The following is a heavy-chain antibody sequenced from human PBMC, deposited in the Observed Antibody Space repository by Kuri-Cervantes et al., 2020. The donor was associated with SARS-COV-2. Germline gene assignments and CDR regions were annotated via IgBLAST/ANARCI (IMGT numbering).Heavy chain of an antibody. V-gene: IGHV3-74*01. Sequence: GGSLRLSCAASGFTFRIYWMYWVRQVPGRGLEWVARIHKDGSDTIYADSVRGRFTISRDNAINMVYLQMSSLRAEDTAVYCCAKAQTGRSPDAFDIWGQGTMVTVSS. CDR2: IHKDGSDT. CDR1: GFTFRIYW. J-gene: IGHJ3*02. CDR3: AKAQTGRSPDAFDI. D-gene: IGHD1-1*01.